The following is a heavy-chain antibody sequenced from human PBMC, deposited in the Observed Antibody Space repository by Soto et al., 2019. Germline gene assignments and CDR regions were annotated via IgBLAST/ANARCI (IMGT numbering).Heavy chain of an antibody. CDR2: IYYSGST. CDR1: GGSISSSSYY. V-gene: IGHV4-39*01. Sequence: QLQLQESGPGLVKPSETLSLTCTVSGGSISSSSYYWGWIRQPPGKGLEWIGSIYYSGSTYYNPSLRLRVPISADTSKNQFALNLSSGTAAGTAVYYCTRQSGVPAALRGYCYMVVWGKEITVTVSS. D-gene: IGHD2-2*01. J-gene: IGHJ6*03. CDR3: TRQSGVPAALRGYCYMVV.